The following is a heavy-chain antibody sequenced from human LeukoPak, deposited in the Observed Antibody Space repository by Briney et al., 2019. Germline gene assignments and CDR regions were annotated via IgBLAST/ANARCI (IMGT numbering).Heavy chain of an antibody. Sequence: GGSLRLSCGASGFTFSSYAMHWVRQAPGKGLEYVSSISSNGGSTYYANSVKGRFTISRDNSKNTLYLQMGSLRAEDMAVYYCAREAFDYWGQGTLVTVSS. J-gene: IGHJ4*02. CDR2: ISSNGGST. CDR3: AREAFDY. V-gene: IGHV3-64*01. CDR1: GFTFSSYA.